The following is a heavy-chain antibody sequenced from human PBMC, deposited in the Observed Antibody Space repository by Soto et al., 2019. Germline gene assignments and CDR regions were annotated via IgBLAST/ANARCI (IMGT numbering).Heavy chain of an antibody. CDR2: INPSGGST. CDR3: ARVSHSSGWYRPGVLDY. D-gene: IGHD6-19*01. CDR1: GYTFTSYY. V-gene: IGHV1-46*01. J-gene: IGHJ4*02. Sequence: QVQLVQSGAEVKKPGASVKVSCKASGYTFTSYYMHWVRQAPGQGLEWMGIINPSGGSTSYAQKFQGRVTMTRDTSTSTVYMELSSLRSEDTAVYYCARVSHSSGWYRPGVLDYWGQGTLVTVSS.